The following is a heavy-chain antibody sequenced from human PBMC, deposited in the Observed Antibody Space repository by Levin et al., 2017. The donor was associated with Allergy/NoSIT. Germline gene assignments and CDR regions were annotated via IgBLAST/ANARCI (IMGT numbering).Heavy chain of an antibody. D-gene: IGHD2-8*02. CDR2: INQDGSAK. CDR3: ARDASATGGLDI. Sequence: GESLKISCAASGFTFSRFWMNWVRQAPGKGLEWVANINQDGSAKNYVDSVRGRFTITRDNAKNSVYLQMSSLRAEDTALYHCARDASATGGLDIWGQGTMVTVSP. V-gene: IGHV3-7*01. J-gene: IGHJ3*02. CDR1: GFTFSRFW.